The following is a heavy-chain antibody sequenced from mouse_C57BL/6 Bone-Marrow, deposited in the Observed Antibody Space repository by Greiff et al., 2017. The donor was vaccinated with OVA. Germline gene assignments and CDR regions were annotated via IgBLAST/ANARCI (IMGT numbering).Heavy chain of an antibody. CDR2: INPGSGGT. V-gene: IGHV1-54*01. J-gene: IGHJ2*01. Sequence: QVQLQQSGAELVRPGTSVKVSCKASGYAFTNYLIEWVKQRPGQGLAWIGVINPGSGGTNSNEKFKGKATLTADKSSSTVYMQLSSLTSEDSAVYFCARGYDYDFDYWGKGTTLTVSS. D-gene: IGHD2-4*01. CDR3: ARGYDYDFDY. CDR1: GYAFTNYL.